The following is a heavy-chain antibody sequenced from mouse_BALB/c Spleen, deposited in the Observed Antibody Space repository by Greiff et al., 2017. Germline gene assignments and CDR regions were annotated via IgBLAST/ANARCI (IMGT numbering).Heavy chain of an antibody. CDR1: GFNIKDYY. CDR2: IDPENGDT. V-gene: IGHV14-4*02. CDR3: KGGYDGFY. J-gene: IGHJ4*01. D-gene: IGHD2-2*01. Sequence: VQLQQSGAELVRSGASVKLSCTASGFNIKDYYMHWVKQRPEQGLEWIGWIDPENGDTEYAPKFQGKATMTADTSSNTAYLQLSSLTSEDTAVYYCKGGYDGFYWGQGTSVTVSS.